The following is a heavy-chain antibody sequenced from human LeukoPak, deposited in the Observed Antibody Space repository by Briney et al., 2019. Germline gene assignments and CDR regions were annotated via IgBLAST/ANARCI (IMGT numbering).Heavy chain of an antibody. CDR3: TRDCSGGNCNFDY. Sequence: GGSLRLSCVASGFTFDTYTMNWVRQAPGKGLEWVSSISSSSSYIYYADSVKGRFTISRDNAKNSLYLQMNSLRAEDTAVYYCTRDCSGGNCNFDYWGLGTLVTVSS. D-gene: IGHD2-15*01. V-gene: IGHV3-21*01. J-gene: IGHJ4*02. CDR1: GFTFDTYT. CDR2: ISSSSSYI.